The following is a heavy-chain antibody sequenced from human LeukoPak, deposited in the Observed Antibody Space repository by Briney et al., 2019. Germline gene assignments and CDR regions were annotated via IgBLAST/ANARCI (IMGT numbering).Heavy chain of an antibody. Sequence: SETLSLTCAVYGGSFSGYYWSWIRQPPGKGLEWIGEINHSGSTNYNPSLKSRVTISVDTSKNQFSLKLSSVTAADTAVYYCASGYYDYVWGSYRSNDYWGQGTLVTVSS. V-gene: IGHV4-34*01. CDR1: GGSFSGYY. CDR3: ASGYYDYVWGSYRSNDY. J-gene: IGHJ4*02. CDR2: INHSGST. D-gene: IGHD3-16*02.